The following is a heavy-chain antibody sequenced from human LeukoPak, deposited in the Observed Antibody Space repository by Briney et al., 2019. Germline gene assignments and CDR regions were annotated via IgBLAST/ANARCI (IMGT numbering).Heavy chain of an antibody. CDR3: ARAPEAVVVTAIYFQH. CDR1: GYSFSNYW. CDR2: IYPGDSDT. Sequence: PGESLKISCRGSGYSFSNYWIAWVRQMPGKGLEWMGIIYPGDSDTRYSPSFQGQVTISADKSISTAYLQWSSLKASDTAMYYCARAPEAVVVTAIYFQHWGQGTLVTVSS. V-gene: IGHV5-51*01. J-gene: IGHJ1*01. D-gene: IGHD2-21*02.